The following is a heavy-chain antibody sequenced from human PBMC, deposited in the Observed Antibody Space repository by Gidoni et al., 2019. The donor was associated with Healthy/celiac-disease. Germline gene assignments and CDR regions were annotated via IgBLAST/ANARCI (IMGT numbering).Heavy chain of an antibody. CDR3: ARDDGAMGSLYYFDY. V-gene: IGHV1-46*01. D-gene: IGHD5-18*01. CDR1: VYTFTSYY. J-gene: IGHJ4*02. Sequence: QVQLVQSGAEVKKPGASVKVSCKASVYTFTSYYMHWVRQAPGQGLEWMGITNPSGGSTSYAQKFQGRVTMTRDTSTSTVYMELSSLRSEDTAVYYCARDDGAMGSLYYFDYWGQGTLVTVSS. CDR2: TNPSGGST.